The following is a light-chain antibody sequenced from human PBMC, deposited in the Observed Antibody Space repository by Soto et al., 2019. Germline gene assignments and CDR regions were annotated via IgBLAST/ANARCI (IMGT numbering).Light chain of an antibody. CDR1: QDIGNW. CDR3: QQAKSFPIT. J-gene: IGKJ5*01. Sequence: DIQVTQSPPSMAASVGDRVTITCRASQDIGNWMTWYQQKPGKAPKLLIYSASTLVRGVPSRFSGSGSGTEFTLTISGLQPEDSLTYYCQQAKSFPITCGQGTRLDSK. CDR2: SAS. V-gene: IGKV1-12*01.